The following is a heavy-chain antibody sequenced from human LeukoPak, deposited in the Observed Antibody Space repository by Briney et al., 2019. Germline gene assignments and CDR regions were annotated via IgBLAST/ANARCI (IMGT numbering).Heavy chain of an antibody. J-gene: IGHJ4*02. CDR1: GGSFSDYE. D-gene: IGHD1-1*01. Sequence: SETLSLTCAVYGGSFSDYEWSWIPQPPGKGLEWIGEINQSGSTNSSPPLKRRVSMSIATSKSQFSLNLRSVTAADTAVYYCARYVPVKTGSTSASFDYWGQGALVTVSS. CDR2: INQSGST. V-gene: IGHV4-34*01. CDR3: ARYVPVKTGSTSASFDY.